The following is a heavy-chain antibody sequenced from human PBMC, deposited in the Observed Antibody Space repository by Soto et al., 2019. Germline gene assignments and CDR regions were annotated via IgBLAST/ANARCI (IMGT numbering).Heavy chain of an antibody. V-gene: IGHV4-59*01. D-gene: IGHD6-13*01. CDR1: GGSISSYY. CDR3: ARRLAAAGTCWFDP. Sequence: LSLTCTVSGGSISSYYWSWIRQPPGKGLEWIGYIYYSGSTNYNPSLKSRVTISVDTSKNQFSLKLSSVTAADTAVYYCARRLAAAGTCWFDPWGQGTLVTV. CDR2: IYYSGST. J-gene: IGHJ5*02.